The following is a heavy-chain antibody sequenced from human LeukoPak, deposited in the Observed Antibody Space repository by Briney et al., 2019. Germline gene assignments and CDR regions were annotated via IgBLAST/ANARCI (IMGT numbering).Heavy chain of an antibody. CDR2: ISSNGGST. D-gene: IGHD2-15*01. CDR3: ARGGRGSFDY. V-gene: IGHV3-64*01. J-gene: IGHJ4*02. CDR1: GFTFSSYA. Sequence: GGSLRLSCAASGFTFSSYAMHWVRQAPGKGLEYVSAISSNGGSTYYANSVKGRFTISRDNPKNTLYLQMGSLRAEDMAVYYCARGGRGSFDYWGQGTLVTVSS.